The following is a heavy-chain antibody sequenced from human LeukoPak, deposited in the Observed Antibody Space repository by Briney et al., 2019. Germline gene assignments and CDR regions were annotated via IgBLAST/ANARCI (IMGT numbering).Heavy chain of an antibody. D-gene: IGHD3-22*01. CDR1: GYTFTSYD. V-gene: IGHV1-8*01. J-gene: IGHJ6*02. CDR3: ARLHDSSGYYPYGYYYYYGMDV. CDR2: MNPNSGNT. Sequence: GASVKVSCKASGYTFTSYDINWVRQATGQGLEWMGWMNPNSGNTGYAQKFQGRVTMTRNTSISTAYMELSSLRSEDTAVYYCARLHDSSGYYPYGYYYYYGMDVWGQGTTVTVSS.